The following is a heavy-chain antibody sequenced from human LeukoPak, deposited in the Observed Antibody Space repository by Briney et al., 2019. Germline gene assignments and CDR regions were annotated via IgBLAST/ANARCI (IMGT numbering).Heavy chain of an antibody. V-gene: IGHV4-59*01. D-gene: IGHD3-10*01. Sequence: QTSETLSLTCTVSGGSISSYYWSWIRQPPGKGLEWIGYIYYSGSTNYNPSLKSRVTISVDTSKNQFSLKLSSVTAADTAVYYCARVTMVRGRKLYYYYYMDVWGKGTTVTISS. CDR1: GGSISSYY. J-gene: IGHJ6*03. CDR3: ARVTMVRGRKLYYYYYMDV. CDR2: IYYSGST.